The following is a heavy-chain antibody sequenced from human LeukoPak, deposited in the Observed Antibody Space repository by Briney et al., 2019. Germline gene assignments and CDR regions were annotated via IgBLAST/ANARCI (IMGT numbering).Heavy chain of an antibody. J-gene: IGHJ4*02. V-gene: IGHV3-48*02. CDR3: AREYSSSSGSVSDY. CDR2: ISSSSSTI. Sequence: QAGGSLRLSCAASGFTFSSYNMNWVRQAPGKGLEWVSYISSSSSTIYYADSVKGRFTISRDNAKNSLYLQTNSLRDEDTAVYYCAREYSSSSGSVSDYWGQGTLVTVSS. D-gene: IGHD6-6*01. CDR1: GFTFSSYN.